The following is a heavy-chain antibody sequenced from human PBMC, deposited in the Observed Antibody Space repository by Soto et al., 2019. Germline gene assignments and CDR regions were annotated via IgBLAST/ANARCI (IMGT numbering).Heavy chain of an antibody. CDR3: AREEWGDSSGHLDL. Sequence: GGSLRLSCAASGFTFSGYSMNWVRQAPGKGLEWVSYISSSSSTIYYADSVKGRFTISRDNAKNSLYLQMNSLRDEDTAVYYCAREEWGDSSGHLDLWGRGTLVTVSS. CDR1: GFTFSGYS. J-gene: IGHJ2*01. V-gene: IGHV3-48*02. CDR2: ISSSSSTI. D-gene: IGHD3-22*01.